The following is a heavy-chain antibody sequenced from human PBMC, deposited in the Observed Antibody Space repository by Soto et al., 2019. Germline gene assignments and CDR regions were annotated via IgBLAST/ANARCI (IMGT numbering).Heavy chain of an antibody. V-gene: IGHV3-15*01. CDR3: ATEQSGGRDWYVGWLDS. J-gene: IGHJ5*01. CDR2: IKSRTDGGTP. CDR1: GFSFNNAW. D-gene: IGHD6-19*01. Sequence: PGGSLRLSCVASGFSFNNAWMSWVRQAPGKGPEWVGRIKSRTDGGTPDYAAPVKGRFTISRDDSKNTLYLQMNSLKTDDTAVYYCATEQSGGRDWYVGWLDSWGQGTLVTVSS.